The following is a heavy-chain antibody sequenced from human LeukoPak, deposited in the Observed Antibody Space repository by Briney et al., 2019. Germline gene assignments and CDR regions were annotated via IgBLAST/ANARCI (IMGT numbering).Heavy chain of an antibody. CDR1: GFTVSSNY. V-gene: IGHV3-53*01. Sequence: TGGSLRLSCAASGFTVSSNYLTWVRQAPGKGLEWVSVIYSGGSTYYADSVKGRFTISRDNSKNTLYLQMNSLRDEDTAEYYCARDSSNDYWGQGTLVTVSS. CDR3: ARDSSNDY. CDR2: IYSGGST. J-gene: IGHJ4*02.